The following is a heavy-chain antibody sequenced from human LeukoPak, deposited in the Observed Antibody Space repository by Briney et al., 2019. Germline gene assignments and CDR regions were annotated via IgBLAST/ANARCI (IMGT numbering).Heavy chain of an antibody. CDR1: GFTFSSYG. V-gene: IGHV3-30*18. CDR2: ISYDGSNK. J-gene: IGHJ4*02. D-gene: IGHD6-13*01. Sequence: PGGSLRLSCAASGFTFSSYGMHWVRQAPGKGLEWVAVISYDGSNKYYADSVKGRFTISRDNSKNTLYLQMNSLRAEDTVVYYCAKDHGMYSSSWYAVFDYWGQGTLVTVSS. CDR3: AKDHGMYSSSWYAVFDY.